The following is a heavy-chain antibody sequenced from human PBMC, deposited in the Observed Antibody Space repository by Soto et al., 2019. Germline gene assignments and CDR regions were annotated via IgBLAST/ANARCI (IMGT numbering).Heavy chain of an antibody. D-gene: IGHD2-21*01. J-gene: IGHJ2*01. V-gene: IGHV1-3*05. CDR3: ARYSDLPLAL. CDR1: GYTFTSYA. CDR2: NNAGNGNR. Sequence: QVQLVQSGAEEKKPGASVKVSCKASGYTFTSYAIHWVRQAPGHRLEWMGWNNAGNGNRKYSQKFQGSVTFTRDTFANAAYMELSSLTSADTAVYYGARYSDLPLALWGRGTLVAVSS.